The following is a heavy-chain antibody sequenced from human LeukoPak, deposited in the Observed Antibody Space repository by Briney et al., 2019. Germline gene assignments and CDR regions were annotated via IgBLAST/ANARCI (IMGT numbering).Heavy chain of an antibody. Sequence: GASVKVSCKASGYTFTGYYMHWVRQAPGQGLEWMGWINPNSGGTNYAQKFQGRVTMTRDTSLSTAYMGLSRLRSDDTAVYYCASVGENYGSGGDYFDYWGQGTLVTVSS. V-gene: IGHV1-2*02. CDR1: GYTFTGYY. CDR2: INPNSGGT. CDR3: ASVGENYGSGGDYFDY. J-gene: IGHJ4*02. D-gene: IGHD3-10*01.